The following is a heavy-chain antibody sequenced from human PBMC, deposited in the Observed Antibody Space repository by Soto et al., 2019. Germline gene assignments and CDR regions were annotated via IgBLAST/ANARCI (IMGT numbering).Heavy chain of an antibody. CDR1: GFTFSIYA. J-gene: IGHJ6*03. D-gene: IGHD2-2*01. V-gene: IGHV3-23*01. CDR3: AKGYCSSTTCWDYYYMDV. Sequence: GGSLRLSCAASGFTFSIYAMSWVRQAPGKGLEWVSSISGTGAGTYYADSVKGRFTISRDNSKNTLYLQMNSLRAEDTAVYYCAKGYCSSTTCWDYYYMDVWGKGTTVTVSS. CDR2: ISGTGAGT.